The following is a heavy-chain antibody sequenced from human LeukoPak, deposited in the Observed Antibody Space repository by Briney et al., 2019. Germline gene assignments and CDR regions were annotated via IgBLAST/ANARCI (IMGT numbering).Heavy chain of an antibody. D-gene: IGHD2-8*01. CDR3: ARNNAMDV. CDR2: VNRDGSET. V-gene: IGHV3-7*03. Sequence: GGCLRLSCAASVFALSSHWMTWVRQVPWRGPEWVANVNRDGSETYYLDSVKGRFTISKDNAKNSLYLQMNSLRAEDTALYHCARNNAMDVWGQGTTVIVSS. J-gene: IGHJ6*02. CDR1: VFALSSHW.